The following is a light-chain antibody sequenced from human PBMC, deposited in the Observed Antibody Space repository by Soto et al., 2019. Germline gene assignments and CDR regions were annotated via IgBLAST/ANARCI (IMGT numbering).Light chain of an antibody. CDR3: QQYSSSPIT. V-gene: IGKV3-20*01. CDR1: QSVSSSY. CDR2: GAS. Sequence: EIVLTQSPGTLSLSPGERATLSCRASQSVSSSYLAWYQQIPGQAPRLLIYGASMRATGIPDRFSGSGSGTDFSLTISRLDPEDLAVYYCQQYSSSPITFGQGTRLEI. J-gene: IGKJ5*01.